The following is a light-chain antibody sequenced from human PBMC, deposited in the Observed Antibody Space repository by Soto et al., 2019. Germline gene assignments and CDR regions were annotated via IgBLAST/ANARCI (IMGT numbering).Light chain of an antibody. V-gene: IGKV3-15*01. CDR3: QPLQKWPPKVP. J-gene: IGKJ2*01. CDR1: QNIITN. Sequence: EMMMTQSPATLSVSRGDRATLSCRASQNIITNLAWYQLKPGQAPRLLIYGASTRATGVPARFSGSGSGTEVPLPLSSLQSEDFASFLWQPLQKWPPKVPFGQGTKLEIK. CDR2: GAS.